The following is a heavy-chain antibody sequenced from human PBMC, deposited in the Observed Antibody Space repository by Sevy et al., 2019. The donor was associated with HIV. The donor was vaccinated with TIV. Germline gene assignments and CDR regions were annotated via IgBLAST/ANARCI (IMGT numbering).Heavy chain of an antibody. CDR3: ARVKAPYYDYVWGSYNC. Sequence: GGSLRLSCAASGFTFSSYSMNWVRQAPGKGLEWVSSISSSSSYIYYADSVKGRYTISRDNAKNSLYLQMNSLRAEDTAVYYCARVKAPYYDYVWGSYNCWGQGTLVTVSS. D-gene: IGHD3-16*01. V-gene: IGHV3-21*01. CDR1: GFTFSSYS. J-gene: IGHJ4*02. CDR2: ISSSSSYI.